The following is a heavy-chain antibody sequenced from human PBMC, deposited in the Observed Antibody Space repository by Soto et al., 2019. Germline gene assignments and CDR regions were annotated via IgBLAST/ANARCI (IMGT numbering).Heavy chain of an antibody. CDR3: ARGHPTTYYFDY. Sequence: QVQLVESGGGVVQPGRSLRLSCAASGFTFISYGMHWVRQAPGKGLEWVAVIWYDGSNKYYADSVKGRFTISRDNSKNTLYLQMNSLRAEDTAVYYCARGHPTTYYFDYWGQGTLVTVSS. V-gene: IGHV3-33*01. CDR1: GFTFISYG. CDR2: IWYDGSNK. D-gene: IGHD4-17*01. J-gene: IGHJ4*02.